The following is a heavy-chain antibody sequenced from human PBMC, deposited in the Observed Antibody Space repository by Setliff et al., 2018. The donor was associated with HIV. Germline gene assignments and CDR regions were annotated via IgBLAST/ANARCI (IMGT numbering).Heavy chain of an antibody. CDR1: GGSISSGTYY. J-gene: IGHJ5*01. V-gene: IGHV4-61*09. D-gene: IGHD3-22*01. CDR2: IYTDGST. CDR3: AMLDTSDYFRNNWFDS. Sequence: PSETLSLTCTVSGGSISSGTYYWGWIRQPAGKGLEWIGHIYTDGSTNFNPSLRSRVTISADTPKNQLSLKLTSVTAADTAVYYCAMLDTSDYFRNNWFDSWGQGTLVTVSS.